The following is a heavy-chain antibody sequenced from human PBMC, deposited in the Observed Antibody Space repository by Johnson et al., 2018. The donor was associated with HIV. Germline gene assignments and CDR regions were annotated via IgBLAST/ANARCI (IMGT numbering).Heavy chain of an antibody. J-gene: IGHJ3*02. CDR3: ARERGSFEYSNSYAFDI. CDR2: FSWNGGSI. CDR1: GFTFDDYG. D-gene: IGHD6-6*01. V-gene: IGHV3-20*04. Sequence: EVQLVESGGGVVRPGGSMRLSCAASGFTFDDYGMSWVRPAPGKGLEWVSGFSWNGGSIGYADSVRGRFTISRDNAKNSLYLQMNSLRAEDTALYYCARERGSFEYSNSYAFDIWGQGTMVTVSS.